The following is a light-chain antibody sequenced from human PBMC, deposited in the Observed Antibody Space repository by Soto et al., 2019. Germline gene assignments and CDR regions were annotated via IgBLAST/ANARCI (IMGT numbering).Light chain of an antibody. CDR1: RSVLNTSNNKNY. V-gene: IGKV4-1*01. CDR2: WAS. J-gene: IGKJ4*01. Sequence: DIVMTQSPDSLAVSLGERATINCKSSRSVLNTSNNKNYLAWYQQKPGQPPKLLIYWASTRESGVPDRFSGSGSGTDFTLTISGLQAEDVAVYYCQQYYTTPELTFGGGTKVDIK. CDR3: QQYYTTPELT.